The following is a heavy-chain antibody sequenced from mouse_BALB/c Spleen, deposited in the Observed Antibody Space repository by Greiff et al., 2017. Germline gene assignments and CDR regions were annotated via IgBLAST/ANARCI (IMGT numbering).Heavy chain of an antibody. CDR2: ISYSGST. CDR1: GDSITSGY. V-gene: IGHV3-8*02. J-gene: IGHJ4*01. CDR3: ARGAVRAMDY. D-gene: IGHD2-13*01. Sequence: EVKVVESGPSLVKPSQTLSLTCSVTGDSITSGYWNWIRKFPGNKLEYMGYISYSGSTYYNPSLKSRISITRDTSKNQYYLQLNSVTTEDTATYYCARGAVRAMDYWGQGTSVTVSS.